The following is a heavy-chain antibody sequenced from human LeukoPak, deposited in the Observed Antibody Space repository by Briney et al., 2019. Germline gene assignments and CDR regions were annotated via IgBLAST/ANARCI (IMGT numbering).Heavy chain of an antibody. D-gene: IGHD5-24*01. Sequence: ASVKVSCKASGYTVTGYYMRWVRQAPGQGLEWMGRFNPNSGDSNFAQKFQGRVTMTRDTSSNTAYMELTSLRSDDTAVYYCATGGGDGYNPTFYWGQGTLVTVSS. CDR1: GYTVTGYY. CDR2: FNPNSGDS. CDR3: ATGGGDGYNPTFY. J-gene: IGHJ4*02. V-gene: IGHV1-2*06.